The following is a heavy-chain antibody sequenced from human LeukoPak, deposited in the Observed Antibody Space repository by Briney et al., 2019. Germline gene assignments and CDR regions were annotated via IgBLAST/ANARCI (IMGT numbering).Heavy chain of an antibody. CDR3: AKVRSDEDY. CDR2: IPNDRSNK. V-gene: IGHV3-30*18. Sequence: GRSLRLSCAASGFTFSSYVMHWVRQAPGKGLEWVAVIPNDRSNKYYADSGKRRFTTSRDNTKNPLYLKMNSLRAEDTAVYYWAKVRSDEDYWGQGTLVTVSS. CDR1: GFTFSSYV. J-gene: IGHJ4*02.